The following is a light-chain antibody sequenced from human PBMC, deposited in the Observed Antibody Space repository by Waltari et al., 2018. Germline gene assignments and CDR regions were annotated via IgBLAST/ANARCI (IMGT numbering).Light chain of an antibody. Sequence: DIQMTQSPSSLSSSVGDRVTITFRASQGISNYLVWYQQTPGKVPKLLLYAAPTLQSGVPSRFRGSGSGTDFTLTISSLQPEDVATYYCQKYDSVPFTFGPGTKVDI. CDR2: AAP. CDR3: QKYDSVPFT. J-gene: IGKJ3*01. CDR1: QGISNY. V-gene: IGKV1-27*01.